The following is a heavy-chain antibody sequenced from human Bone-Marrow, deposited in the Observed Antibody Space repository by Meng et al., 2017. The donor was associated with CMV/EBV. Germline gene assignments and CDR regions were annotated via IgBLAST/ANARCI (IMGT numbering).Heavy chain of an antibody. J-gene: IGHJ4*02. CDR2: ISGSGGST. D-gene: IGHD3-3*01. V-gene: IGHV3-23*01. CDR1: GFTFSSYA. Sequence: GGSLRLSCAASGFTFSSYAMSWVRQAPGKGLEWVSAISGSGGSTYYADSVKGRFTISRDNSKNTLYLQMNSLRAEDTAVYYCAKSPLRFLEWLSSFDYWGQGTLVTFS. CDR3: AKSPLRFLEWLSSFDY.